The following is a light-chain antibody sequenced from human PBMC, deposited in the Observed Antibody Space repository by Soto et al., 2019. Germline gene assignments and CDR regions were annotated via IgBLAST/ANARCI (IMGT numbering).Light chain of an antibody. CDR3: SSYPTSSTYV. J-gene: IGLJ1*01. V-gene: IGLV2-14*01. CDR2: EVS. Sequence: QSALTQPASVSGSPGQSITISCTGTSSDVGGYNYVSWYQQHPGKAPKLMIYEVSNRPSGVSNRFSGYKSGNTASLTISGLQAEDEADYYCSSYPTSSTYVFATGTKVTVL. CDR1: SSDVGGYNY.